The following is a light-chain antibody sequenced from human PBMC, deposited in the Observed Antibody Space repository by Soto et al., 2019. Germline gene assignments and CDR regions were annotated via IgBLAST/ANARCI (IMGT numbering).Light chain of an antibody. Sequence: DIQMTQSPSSLSASVGDRVTITCRASQSISSYLNWYQQKPGKAPKLLIYAASSLQSGVPSRFSGSGSGTDFTLTISSLQPEDFGTYYCQQSHSTPYTFGQGTKLEIK. CDR2: AAS. V-gene: IGKV1-39*01. J-gene: IGKJ2*01. CDR1: QSISSY. CDR3: QQSHSTPYT.